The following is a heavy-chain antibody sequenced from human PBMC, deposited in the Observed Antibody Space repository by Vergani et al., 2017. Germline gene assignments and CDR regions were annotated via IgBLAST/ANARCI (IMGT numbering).Heavy chain of an antibody. CDR1: GGSINSGGYY. CDR3: ARGESRTDWLDP. Sequence: QVQLQESGPTLVKPSQTLSLTCTVSGGSINSGGYYWSWIRQHPGKGLEWIGYIYYSGSTYYNPSLKSRVTISVDTSKNQFSLKVHSVTAADTAVYYCARGESRTDWLDPWGQGTQVIVSS. CDR2: IYYSGST. D-gene: IGHD3/OR15-3a*01. V-gene: IGHV4-31*03. J-gene: IGHJ5*02.